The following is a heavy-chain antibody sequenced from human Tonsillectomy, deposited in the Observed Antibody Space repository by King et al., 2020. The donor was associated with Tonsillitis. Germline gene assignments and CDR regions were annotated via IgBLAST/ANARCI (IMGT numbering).Heavy chain of an antibody. V-gene: IGHV3-48*03. CDR1: GFTFSSYE. CDR2: ISSSGRTI. CDR3: AREDGDADAFDI. D-gene: IGHD5-24*01. J-gene: IGHJ3*02. Sequence: VQLVESGGGLVQPGGSLRLSCAASGFTFSSYEMNWVRQAPGKGLEWVSFISSSGRTIYYGDSVKGRFTISRENAKNSLYLQMNTLRAEDTAIYYCAREDGDADAFDIWGQGTMVTVSS.